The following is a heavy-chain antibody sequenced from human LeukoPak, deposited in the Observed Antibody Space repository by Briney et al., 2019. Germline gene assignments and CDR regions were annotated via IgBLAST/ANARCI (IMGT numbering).Heavy chain of an antibody. CDR1: GFTFDYYW. V-gene: IGHV3-74*01. CDR2: INTDGSNT. CDR3: VVWGEDRSGHRFDF. J-gene: IGHJ4*02. Sequence: GGSLRLSCAASGFTFDYYWMHWVRQAPGKGLMWVSRINTDGSNTHYADSVKGRFTISRDNAKNTLYLQMNGLRVEDTAVYYCVVWGEDRSGHRFDFWGQGTLVTVSS. D-gene: IGHD3-22*01.